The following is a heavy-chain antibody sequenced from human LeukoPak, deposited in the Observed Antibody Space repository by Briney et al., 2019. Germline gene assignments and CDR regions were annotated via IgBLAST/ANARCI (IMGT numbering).Heavy chain of an antibody. Sequence: SETLSLTCTVSGGSISSYYWSWIRQPPGKGLEWIGYIYYSGSTNYNPSLKSRVTISVDTSKNQFSLKLSSATAADAAVYYCANYITVAGPYYFDSWGQGTLVTVSS. J-gene: IGHJ4*02. CDR1: GGSISSYY. V-gene: IGHV4-59*01. CDR3: ANYITVAGPYYFDS. CDR2: IYYSGST. D-gene: IGHD6-19*01.